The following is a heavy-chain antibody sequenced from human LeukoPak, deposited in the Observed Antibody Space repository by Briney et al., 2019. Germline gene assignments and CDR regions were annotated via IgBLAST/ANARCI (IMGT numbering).Heavy chain of an antibody. Sequence: SETLSLTCTVSGGSISSYYWSWIRQPPGKGLEWIGSIYHSGSTYYNPSLKSRVTISVDTSKNQFSLKLSSVTAADTAVYYCARRGILTGNDYWGQGTLVTVSS. CDR3: ARRGILTGNDY. CDR1: GGSISSYY. CDR2: IYHSGST. V-gene: IGHV4-59*08. J-gene: IGHJ4*02. D-gene: IGHD3-9*01.